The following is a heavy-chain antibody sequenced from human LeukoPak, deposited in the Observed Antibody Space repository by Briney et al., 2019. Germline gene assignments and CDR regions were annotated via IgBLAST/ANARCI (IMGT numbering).Heavy chain of an antibody. CDR1: GFTFSSYS. Sequence: PGRSLRLSCAASGFTFSSYSMHWVRQAPGKGLEWVAVISYDGSNKYYADSVKGRFTISRDNSKNTLYLQMNSLRAEDTAVYYCARDYDSSGYYQPFQHWGQGTLVTVSS. CDR2: ISYDGSNK. V-gene: IGHV3-30*04. CDR3: ARDYDSSGYYQPFQH. D-gene: IGHD3-22*01. J-gene: IGHJ1*01.